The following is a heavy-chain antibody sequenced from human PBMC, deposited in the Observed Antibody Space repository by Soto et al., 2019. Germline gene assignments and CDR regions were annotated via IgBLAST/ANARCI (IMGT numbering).Heavy chain of an antibody. CDR2: INHSGST. J-gene: IGHJ3*02. D-gene: IGHD5-18*01. CDR1: GGSFSGYY. Sequence: SETLSLSCAVYGGSFSGYYWSWIRQPPGKGLEWIGEINHSGSTNYNPSLKSRVTISVDTSKNQFSLKLSSVTAADTAVYYCARGRPGRGYGALDIWGQGTMVTVSS. CDR3: ARGRPGRGYGALDI. V-gene: IGHV4-34*01.